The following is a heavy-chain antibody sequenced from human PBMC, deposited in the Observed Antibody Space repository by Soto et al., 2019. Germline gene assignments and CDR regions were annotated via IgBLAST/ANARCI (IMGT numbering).Heavy chain of an antibody. D-gene: IGHD1-20*01. CDR1: GFSFNNNA. CDR3: ARDGHLTGP. V-gene: IGHV3-30*04. CDR2: ISYDGSNK. J-gene: IGHJ5*02. Sequence: GGSLRLSCAASGFSFNNNAMHWVRQAPGKGLEWVAVISYDGSNKYYANSVKGRFTISRDNSKNTLFLQMNSLRAEDTAVYYCARDGHLTGPWGQGTLVTVSS.